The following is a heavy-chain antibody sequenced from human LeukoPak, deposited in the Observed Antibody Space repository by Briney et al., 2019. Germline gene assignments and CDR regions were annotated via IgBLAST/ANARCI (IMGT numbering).Heavy chain of an antibody. V-gene: IGHV3-11*04. Sequence: PGGSLRLSCAASGFNIRDHYMGWIRQAPGKGLEWVSYLSGALNIIYYADSVKGRFTISRDIANNSLSLQMTGLRADDTAMYFCVRPEDLGTLYYWGQGILVTVSS. CDR1: GFNIRDHY. CDR3: VRPEDLGTLYY. J-gene: IGHJ4*02. CDR2: LSGALNII. D-gene: IGHD1-14*01.